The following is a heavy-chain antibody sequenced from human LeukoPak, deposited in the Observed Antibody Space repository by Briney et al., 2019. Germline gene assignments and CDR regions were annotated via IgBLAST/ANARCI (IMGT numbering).Heavy chain of an antibody. CDR1: GGSVSSSY. J-gene: IGHJ6*03. V-gene: IGHV4-59*02. CDR3: AREVPSYCSSTSCYYYYMDV. D-gene: IGHD2-2*01. Sequence: PSETLSLTCTVSGGSVSSSYWSWIRQPPGKGLEWIGDIYYSGSSNYNPSLKSRVTISVDTSKNQFSLKLSSVTAADTAVYYCAREVPSYCSSTSCYYYYMDVWGKGTTVTVSS. CDR2: IYYSGSS.